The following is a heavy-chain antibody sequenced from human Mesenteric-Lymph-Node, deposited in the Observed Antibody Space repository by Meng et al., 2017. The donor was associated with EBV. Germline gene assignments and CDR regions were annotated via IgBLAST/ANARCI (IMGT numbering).Heavy chain of an antibody. CDR2: VYYSGIT. CDR3: ARENPARGNWFDP. CDR1: GASVSSISYY. V-gene: IGHV4-61*01. D-gene: IGHD3-10*01. Sequence: QAPCAVLVNPPTSPSTTTTCSGASVSSISYYCSWFRQPPGKRLELIGYVYYSGITNYNPSLKSRVTISVDTSKNQFSLNLYSVTAADTAVYYCARENPARGNWFDPWGQGALVTVSS. J-gene: IGHJ5*02.